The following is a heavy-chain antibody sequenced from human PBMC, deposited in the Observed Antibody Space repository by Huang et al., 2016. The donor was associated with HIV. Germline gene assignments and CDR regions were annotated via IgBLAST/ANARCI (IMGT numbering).Heavy chain of an antibody. CDR3: AMSLRYQYDSRSYWGRYFDY. CDR1: GGSFSDQI. CDR2: ISPLVRAP. V-gene: IGHV1-69*01. J-gene: IGHJ4*02. Sequence: QVQLEQSGPAVRKPGSSVKVSCQASGGSFSDQIISWVRQAPGQRFEWMGVISPLVRAPAYAQEFKGRGTMTAYESTATIYMELNSLTSEDTAVYYCAMSLRYQYDSRSYWGRYFDYWGQGTLVTVSS. D-gene: IGHD3-16*01.